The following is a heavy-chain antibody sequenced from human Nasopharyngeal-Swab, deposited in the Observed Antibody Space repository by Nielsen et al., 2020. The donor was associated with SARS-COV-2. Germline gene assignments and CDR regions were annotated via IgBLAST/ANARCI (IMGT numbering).Heavy chain of an antibody. D-gene: IGHD6-13*01. CDR3: ARHTRYSSSWYRAEKPNWFDP. J-gene: IGHJ5*02. CDR2: IYPGDSDT. CDR1: GYTFTNYW. V-gene: IGHV5-51*01. Sequence: GESLKISCKGSGYTFTNYWLGWVRQLPGTGLESMGVIYPGDSDTRYSPSFQGQVTISADKSISTAYLQWSSLKASDTAMYYCARHTRYSSSWYRAEKPNWFDPWGQGTLVTVSS.